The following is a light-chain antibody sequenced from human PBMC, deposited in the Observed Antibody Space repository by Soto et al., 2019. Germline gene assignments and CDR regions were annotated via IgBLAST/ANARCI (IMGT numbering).Light chain of an antibody. J-gene: IGLJ2*01. CDR3: TSYGGSNNLI. V-gene: IGLV2-8*01. Sequence: QSALTQPPSASGSPGQSVTISCTGTSSDVGAYNYVSWYQQHPGKAPKVLIYDVSQRPSGVPDRFSGSKSGNTASLTVSGLQAEDEADYYCTSYGGSNNLIFGGGTQLTVL. CDR2: DVS. CDR1: SSDVGAYNY.